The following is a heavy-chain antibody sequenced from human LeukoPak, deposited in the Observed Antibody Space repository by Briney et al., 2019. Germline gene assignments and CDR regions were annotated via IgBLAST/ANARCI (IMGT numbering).Heavy chain of an antibody. J-gene: IGHJ4*02. V-gene: IGHV3-30*03. CDR1: GFTFSSYG. D-gene: IGHD1-7*01. CDR3: ARYTPTGTTGDS. CDR2: ISYDGSNK. Sequence: GGSLRLSCAASGFTFSSYGMHWVRQAPGKGLEWMAVISYDGSNKYYADSVKGRLTISRDNSKNTLYLHMDSLRVEDTAVYYCARYTPTGTTGDSWGQGTLVTVSS.